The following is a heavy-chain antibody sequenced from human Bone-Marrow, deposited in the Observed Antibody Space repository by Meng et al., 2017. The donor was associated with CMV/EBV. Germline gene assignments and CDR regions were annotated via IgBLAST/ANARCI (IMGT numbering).Heavy chain of an antibody. CDR3: AILPGIAAAGGDY. V-gene: IGHV1-2*02. Sequence: ASVKVSCKASGYTFTGYYMHWVRQAPGQGLEWMGWINPNSGGTNYAQKFQGRVTMTRDTSISTAYMELSRLRSDDTAVYYCAILPGIAAAGGDYWGQGTLVTVSS. D-gene: IGHD6-13*01. CDR1: GYTFTGYY. J-gene: IGHJ4*02. CDR2: INPNSGGT.